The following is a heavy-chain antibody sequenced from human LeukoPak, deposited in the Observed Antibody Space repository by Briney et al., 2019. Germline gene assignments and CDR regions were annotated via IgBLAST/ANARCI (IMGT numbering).Heavy chain of an antibody. CDR2: ISNSGTYT. Sequence: PGGALGLSCAASGFTFSDEYMSWIRQAPGKGLEWVSYISNSGTYTNYADSVRGRFTISRDNAKHSLYLQMNSLRAEDTAVYYCARSRGAGPGAYFDYWGQGTLVTVSS. CDR1: GFTFSDEY. D-gene: IGHD1-26*01. V-gene: IGHV3-11*03. J-gene: IGHJ4*02. CDR3: ARSRGAGPGAYFDY.